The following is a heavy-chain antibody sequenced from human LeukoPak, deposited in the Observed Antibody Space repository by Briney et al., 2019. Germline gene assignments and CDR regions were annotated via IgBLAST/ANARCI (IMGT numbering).Heavy chain of an antibody. V-gene: IGHV3-23*01. D-gene: IGHD3-10*01. Sequence: ENGGSLRLSCAASGFTFSSYAMSWVRQAPGKGLEWVSAISGSGGSTYYADSVKGRFTISRDNAKNSLYLQMNSLRGEDTAVYYCARVGYGSGSYYNVAFDYWGQGTLVTVSS. CDR3: ARVGYGSGSYYNVAFDY. CDR1: GFTFSSYA. CDR2: ISGSGGST. J-gene: IGHJ4*02.